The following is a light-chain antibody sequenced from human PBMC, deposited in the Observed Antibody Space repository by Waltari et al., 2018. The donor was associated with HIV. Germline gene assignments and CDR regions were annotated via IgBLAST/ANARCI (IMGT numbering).Light chain of an antibody. Sequence: SYELTQPPSVSVSPGQTARIPCAGAASPKQYAYWSQQKPGQAPVLVIYKDSERPSGIPERFSGSSSGTTVTLTISGVQAEDEADYYCQSADSSGTYRGVFGGGTKLTVL. J-gene: IGLJ2*01. CDR3: QSADSSGTYRGV. CDR1: ASPKQY. V-gene: IGLV3-25*03. CDR2: KDS.